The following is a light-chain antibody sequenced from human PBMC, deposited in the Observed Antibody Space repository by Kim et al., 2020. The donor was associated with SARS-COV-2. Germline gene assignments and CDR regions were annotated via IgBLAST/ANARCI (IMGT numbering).Light chain of an antibody. Sequence: SPGEKATLSCRASHSVNSNFLAWYQQKPGQAPRLLIESASSRASGIPDRFSGSGSGTDFTLTISRLEPEDFAVYSCQQYGSSPPTFGQGTKVDIK. CDR3: QQYGSSPPT. CDR1: HSVNSNF. V-gene: IGKV3-20*01. J-gene: IGKJ1*01. CDR2: SAS.